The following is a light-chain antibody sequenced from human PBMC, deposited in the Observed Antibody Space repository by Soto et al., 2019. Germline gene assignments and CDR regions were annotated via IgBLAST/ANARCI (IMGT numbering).Light chain of an antibody. CDR3: QQYGTSPRT. J-gene: IGKJ1*01. CDR2: AAS. V-gene: IGKV3-20*01. Sequence: EILLTQSPSTLSLSPGEGVTLSCRASQSVTVNSLAWYQQKPGQAPRLLIYAASTRAAAVPDRFTGSGSGTDFTLTISRLEPEDFAVYYCQQYGTSPRTFGQGTKVDIK. CDR1: QSVTVNS.